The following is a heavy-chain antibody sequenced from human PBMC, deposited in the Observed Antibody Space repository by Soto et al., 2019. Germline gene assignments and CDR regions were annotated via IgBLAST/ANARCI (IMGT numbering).Heavy chain of an antibody. Sequence: GGSLRLSCAASGFTFSSYAMSWVRQAPGKGLEWVSAISGSGGSTYYADSVKGRVTISRDNSKNTLYLQMNSLRAEDTAVYYCAKDATSDVWNDGVCAFDIWGQGTMVTVSS. CDR1: GFTFSSYA. CDR3: AKDATSDVWNDGVCAFDI. J-gene: IGHJ3*02. D-gene: IGHD1-1*01. CDR2: ISGSGGST. V-gene: IGHV3-23*01.